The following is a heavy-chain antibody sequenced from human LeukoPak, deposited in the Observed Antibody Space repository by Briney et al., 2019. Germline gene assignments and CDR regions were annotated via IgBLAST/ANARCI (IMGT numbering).Heavy chain of an antibody. Sequence: GGSLILSCAASGFSFSNYGMNWVRQAPGKGLEWVSLTSGDGITTYFADSVKGRFTISRDNSKSSLFLQMNSLRTEDTALYYCARDHVYGGADYWGQGTLVTVSS. V-gene: IGHV3-43*02. CDR2: TSGDGITT. D-gene: IGHD5/OR15-5a*01. CDR1: GFSFSNYG. J-gene: IGHJ4*02. CDR3: ARDHVYGGADY.